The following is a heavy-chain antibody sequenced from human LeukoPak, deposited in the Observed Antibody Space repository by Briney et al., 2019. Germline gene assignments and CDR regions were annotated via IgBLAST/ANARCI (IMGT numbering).Heavy chain of an antibody. CDR1: GYSFTSYW. CDR3: ARQFGITMVREELDY. J-gene: IGHJ4*02. Sequence: GESLKISCKGSGYSFTSYWIGWVRQMPGKGLEWMGIIYPGDSDTRYSPSFQGQVTISADKSISTAYLQWSSLKASDTAMYYCARQFGITMVREELDYWGQGTLVTVSS. CDR2: IYPGDSDT. D-gene: IGHD3-10*01. V-gene: IGHV5-51*01.